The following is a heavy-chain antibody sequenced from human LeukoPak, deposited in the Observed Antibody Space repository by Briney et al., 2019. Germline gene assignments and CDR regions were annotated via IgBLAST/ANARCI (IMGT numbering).Heavy chain of an antibody. CDR2: INHSGST. CDR1: GGSFSGYY. V-gene: IGHV4-34*01. Sequence: SETLSLTCAVYGGSFSGYYWSWIRQPPGKGLEWIGEINHSGSTNYNPSLKSRVTISVDTSKNQFSLKLTSVTAADTAVYFCARDGGWDYYESSAFDYWGLGTLVTVSS. CDR3: ARDGGWDYYESSAFDY. J-gene: IGHJ4*02. D-gene: IGHD3-22*01.